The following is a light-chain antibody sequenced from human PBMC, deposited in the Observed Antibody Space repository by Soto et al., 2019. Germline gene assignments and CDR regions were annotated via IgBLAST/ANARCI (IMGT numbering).Light chain of an antibody. J-gene: IGKJ2*01. Sequence: DIPMTQSPSTLSASVGDRVTITCRASQSIGHWLAWFQQKPGKAPKLLIYHSSTLESGVSPRFSGSGSGTHFTLTSSSLQPDDLATYYGQQYDSYSQFTFGQGTNLEIK. CDR3: QQYDSYSQFT. V-gene: IGKV1-5*01. CDR1: QSIGHW. CDR2: HSS.